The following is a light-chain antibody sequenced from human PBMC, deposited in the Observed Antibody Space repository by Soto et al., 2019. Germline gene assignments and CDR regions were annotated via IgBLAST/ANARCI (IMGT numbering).Light chain of an antibody. CDR1: QSISNNY. Sequence: EIVLTQSPGTLSLSPGERATLSCRTSQSISNNYLAWYQQKPGQAPRLLIYGASRRAIGIPSRFSGSQFGSEFTLTISGLQPDDFATYYCQQYSNFATFGQGTNV. J-gene: IGKJ1*01. CDR2: GAS. CDR3: QQYSNFAT. V-gene: IGKV3-20*02.